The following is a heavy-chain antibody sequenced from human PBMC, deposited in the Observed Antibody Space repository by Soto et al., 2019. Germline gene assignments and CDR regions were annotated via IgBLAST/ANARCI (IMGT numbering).Heavy chain of an antibody. CDR3: ATTRGYCSGGSCYSGDYYYGMDV. D-gene: IGHD2-15*01. CDR2: ISSSSSTI. CDR1: GFTFSSYS. V-gene: IGHV3-48*02. Sequence: GGSLRLSCAASGFTFSSYSMNWVRQAPGKGLEWVSYISSSSSTIYYADSVKGRFTISRDNAKNSLYLQMNSLRDEDTAVYYCATTRGYCSGGSCYSGDYYYGMDVWGQGTTVTVSS. J-gene: IGHJ6*02.